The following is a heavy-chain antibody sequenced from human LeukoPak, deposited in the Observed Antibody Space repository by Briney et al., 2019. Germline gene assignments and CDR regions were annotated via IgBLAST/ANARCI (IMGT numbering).Heavy chain of an antibody. D-gene: IGHD3-22*01. Sequence: SSETLSLTCAVYGGSFSGYYWSWIRQPPGKGLEWIGEINHSGSTNYNPSLKSRVTISVDTSKNQFSLKLSSVTAADTAVYYCARNPYYYDSSGSLYYFDYWGQGTLVTVSS. CDR1: GGSFSGYY. CDR3: ARNPYYYDSSGSLYYFDY. V-gene: IGHV4-34*01. CDR2: INHSGST. J-gene: IGHJ4*02.